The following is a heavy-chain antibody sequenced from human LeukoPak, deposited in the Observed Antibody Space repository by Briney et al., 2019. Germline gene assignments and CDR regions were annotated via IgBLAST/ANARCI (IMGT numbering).Heavy chain of an antibody. D-gene: IGHD6-19*01. Sequence: PGGSLRISCAVSGLTFSSHSFIRVRESPAKGLECVSVVSGSGDSTYYADSVKGRFTISRDNSRNTLYLQMNSLRAEDTAVYYCAKGDSSGWYESNWFDPWGQGTLVTVSS. CDR1: GLTFSSHS. CDR2: VSGSGDST. CDR3: AKGDSSGWYESNWFDP. J-gene: IGHJ5*02. V-gene: IGHV3-23*01.